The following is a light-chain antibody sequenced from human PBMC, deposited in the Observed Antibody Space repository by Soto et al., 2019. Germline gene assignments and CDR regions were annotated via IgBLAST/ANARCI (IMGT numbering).Light chain of an antibody. Sequence: DIQFTQSPSFLSASVGARVTITCRASQGIRHYLAWYQQKPGKAPSLLMYGASTLQSGVPSRFSGSGSGTEFTLTISRLEPEDFAVYYCQQYDSSPRTFGQGTKVDI. V-gene: IGKV1-9*01. CDR3: QQYDSSPRT. J-gene: IGKJ1*01. CDR2: GAS. CDR1: QGIRHY.